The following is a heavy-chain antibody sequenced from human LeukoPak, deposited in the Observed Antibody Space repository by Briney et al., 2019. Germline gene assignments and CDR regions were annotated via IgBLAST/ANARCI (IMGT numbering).Heavy chain of an antibody. J-gene: IGHJ4*02. V-gene: IGHV4-59*08. CDR2: IHYSGST. CDR1: GGSINNYH. D-gene: IGHD3-22*01. Sequence: SETLSLTCTVSGGSINNYHWSWIRQPPGKGLEWFGYIHYSGSTNYNPSLKSRVTILADTSRNQFSLKLGSVTAADTAVYYCTRRVYYSDSSGWYFDYWGQGTLVTVSS. CDR3: TRRVYYSDSSGWYFDY.